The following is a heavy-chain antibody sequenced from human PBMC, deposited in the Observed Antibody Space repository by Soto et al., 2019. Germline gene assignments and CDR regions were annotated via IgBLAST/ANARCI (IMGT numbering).Heavy chain of an antibody. CDR2: ISTKNGHT. Sequence: QVQLVQSGAEVKKSGASVKVSCKASGYTFLTYDISWVRQAPGQGLEWMGWISTKNGHTNYSQNLQGRATMTTDTSTNTAYLELRNLRSGDTAVYFCARDHFPWFDPWGQGTLVTVSS. J-gene: IGHJ5*02. CDR1: GYTFLTYD. CDR3: ARDHFPWFDP. V-gene: IGHV1-18*01. D-gene: IGHD3-3*02.